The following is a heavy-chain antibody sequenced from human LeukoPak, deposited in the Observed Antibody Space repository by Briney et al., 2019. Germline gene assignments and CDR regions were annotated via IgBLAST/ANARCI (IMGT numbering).Heavy chain of an antibody. CDR1: GGSISSGSYY. Sequence: SQTLSLTCTVSGGSISSGSYYWSWIRQPAGKGLEWIGRIYTSGSTNYNPSLKSRVTISVDTSKNQFSLKLSSVTAADTAVYYCARASITYYYDSSALEWGQGTLSPSPQ. V-gene: IGHV4-61*02. CDR3: ARASITYYYDSSALE. J-gene: IGHJ4*02. D-gene: IGHD3-22*01. CDR2: IYTSGST.